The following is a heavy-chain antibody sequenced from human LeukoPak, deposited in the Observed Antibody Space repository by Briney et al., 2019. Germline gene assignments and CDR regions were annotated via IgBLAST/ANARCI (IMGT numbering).Heavy chain of an antibody. CDR1: GGSFSGYY. J-gene: IGHJ3*01. CDR2: INHSGST. V-gene: IGHV4-34*01. Sequence: PSETLSLTCAVYGGSFSGYYWSWIRQPPGKGLEWIGEINHSGSTNYNPSLKSRVTISVDTSKNQFSLKLSSVTAADTAMYYCARDRHEPRPWGPGTMVTVSS. CDR3: ARDRHEPRP.